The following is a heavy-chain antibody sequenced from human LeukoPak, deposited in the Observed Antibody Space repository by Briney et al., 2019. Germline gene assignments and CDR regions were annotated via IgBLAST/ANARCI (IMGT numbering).Heavy chain of an antibody. CDR3: AKVLEKQQLVRNYYYYYMDV. V-gene: IGHV3-30*02. Sequence: GGSLRLSCAASGFTFSSYPMNWVRQAPGKGLEWVAFIRYDGSNKYYADSVKGRFTISRDNSKNTLYLQMNSLRPEDTAVYNCAKVLEKQQLVRNYYYYYMDVWGKGTTVTISS. CDR2: IRYDGSNK. CDR1: GFTFSSYP. D-gene: IGHD6-13*01. J-gene: IGHJ6*03.